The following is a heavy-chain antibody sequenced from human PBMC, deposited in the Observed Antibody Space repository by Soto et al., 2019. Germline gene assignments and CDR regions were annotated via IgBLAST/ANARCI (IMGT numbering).Heavy chain of an antibody. J-gene: IGHJ4*02. CDR1: GFTFSSYC. CDR2: IKQDGSEK. Sequence: LILSCAASGFTFSSYCMSWVRQAPGKGLEWVANIKQDGSEKYYVDSVKGRFTISRDNAKNSLYLQMNSLRAEDTAVYYCARERYSGDYWGQGTLVTVSS. V-gene: IGHV3-7*03. CDR3: ARERYSGDY. D-gene: IGHD2-15*01.